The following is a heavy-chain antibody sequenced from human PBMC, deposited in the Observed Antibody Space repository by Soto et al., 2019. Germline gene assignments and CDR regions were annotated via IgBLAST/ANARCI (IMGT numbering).Heavy chain of an antibody. J-gene: IGHJ4*02. CDR3: TRDLAYEQIES. Sequence: GGSLRLSCVGSGFIFNNYWMSWVRQAPGKGLEWVANMKQDESEIYYADSVKGRFTIFRDNTKNSLYLQMNSLRAEDTAVYYCTRDLAYEQIESWGQGTRVTVSS. V-gene: IGHV3-7*01. CDR2: MKQDESEI. CDR1: GFIFNNYW. D-gene: IGHD3-22*01.